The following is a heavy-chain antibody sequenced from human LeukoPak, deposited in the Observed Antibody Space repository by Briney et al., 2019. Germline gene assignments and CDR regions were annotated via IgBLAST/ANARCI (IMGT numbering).Heavy chain of an antibody. D-gene: IGHD5-18*01. CDR1: GGSISSYY. CDR2: IYYSGST. V-gene: IGHV4-59*01. Sequence: KPSETLSLTRTVSGGSISSYYWSWIRQPPGKGLEWIGYIYYSGSTNYNPSLKSRVTISVDTSKNQFSLKLSSVTAADTAVYYCAREDTAKDAFDIWGQGTMVTVSS. CDR3: AREDTAKDAFDI. J-gene: IGHJ3*02.